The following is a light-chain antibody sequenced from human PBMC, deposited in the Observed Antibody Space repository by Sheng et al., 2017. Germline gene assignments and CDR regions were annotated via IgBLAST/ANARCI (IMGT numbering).Light chain of an antibody. CDR3: SSYASGNTLYV. V-gene: IGLV2-14*03. Sequence: QSALTQPASVSGSPGQSITISCTGTSSDVGGYNFVSWYQQHPGKAPQLMLYDVNNRPSGVSHRFSGSKSGNTASLTISGLQPEDEADYHCSSYASGNTLYVFGTGTKVTVL. CDR2: DVN. CDR1: SSDVGGYNF. J-gene: IGLJ1*01.